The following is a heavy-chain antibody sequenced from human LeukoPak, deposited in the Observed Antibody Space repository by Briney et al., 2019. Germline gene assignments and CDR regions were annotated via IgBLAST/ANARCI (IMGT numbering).Heavy chain of an antibody. CDR2: IYYSGST. J-gene: IGHJ4*02. Sequence: PSETLSLTCTVSGGSISSYYWSWIRQPPGKGLEWIGYIYYSGSTNYNPSLKSRVTISVDTSKNQFSLKLSSVTAADTAVYYCARTEDYYDSSGYYLLWDQGTLVTVSS. CDR1: GGSISSYY. D-gene: IGHD3-22*01. CDR3: ARTEDYYDSSGYYLL. V-gene: IGHV4-59*01.